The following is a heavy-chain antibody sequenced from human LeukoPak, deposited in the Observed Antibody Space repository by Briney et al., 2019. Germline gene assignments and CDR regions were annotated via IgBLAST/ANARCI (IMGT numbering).Heavy chain of an antibody. CDR3: AKDFGYCNGGSYHDY. D-gene: IGHD2-15*01. J-gene: IGHJ4*02. CDR2: ISGSGGST. V-gene: IGHV3-23*01. Sequence: GGSLRLSCAASGFTFSSYAMSWVRQAPGKGLEWVSAISGSGGSTYYADSVKGRFTISRDNSKNTLYLQMNSLRAEDTAVYYCAKDFGYCNGGSYHDYWGQGTLVTVSS. CDR1: GFTFSSYA.